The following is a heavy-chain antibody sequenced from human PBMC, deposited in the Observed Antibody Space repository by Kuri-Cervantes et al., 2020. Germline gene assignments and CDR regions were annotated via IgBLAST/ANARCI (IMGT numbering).Heavy chain of an antibody. J-gene: IGHJ6*03. Sequence: ASVKVSCKASGYTFTSYYMHWVRQAPGQGLEWMGIINPSGGSTSYAQKFQGRVTMTRDTSTSTVYMELSSLRSEDTAVYYCARGAYDPTYYYYMDVWGKGTTVTVSS. D-gene: IGHD5-12*01. CDR1: GYTFTSYY. CDR3: ARGAYDPTYYYYMDV. CDR2: INPSGGST. V-gene: IGHV1-46*01.